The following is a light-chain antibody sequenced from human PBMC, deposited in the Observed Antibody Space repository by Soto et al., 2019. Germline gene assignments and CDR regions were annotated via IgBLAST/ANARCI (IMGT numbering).Light chain of an antibody. Sequence: DIQMTQSPSTLSASVGDRVTITCRASQSISSWLAWYQQKPGKAPKLLIYKASSLESGVPSRFSGSGSGTEFTLTISSLQPDDFATYYCQQYNSPTWTFSQGTKVDIK. V-gene: IGKV1-5*03. CDR3: QQYNSPTWT. CDR2: KAS. CDR1: QSISSW. J-gene: IGKJ1*01.